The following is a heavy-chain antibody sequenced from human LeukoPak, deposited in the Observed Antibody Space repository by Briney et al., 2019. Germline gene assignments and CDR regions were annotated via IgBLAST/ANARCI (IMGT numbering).Heavy chain of an antibody. CDR3: ARAMSGSPVENDYFDY. CDR1: GYTFTSYY. V-gene: IGHV1-46*01. J-gene: IGHJ4*02. Sequence: ASVKVSFKASGYTFTSYYMHWVRQAPGQGLEWMGIINPGGGSTSNAQKCQGRVTMTRDMSTSTVYMELSSLRSEDTPVYYCARAMSGSPVENDYFDYWGQGTLVTVSS. CDR2: INPGGGST. D-gene: IGHD3-10*01.